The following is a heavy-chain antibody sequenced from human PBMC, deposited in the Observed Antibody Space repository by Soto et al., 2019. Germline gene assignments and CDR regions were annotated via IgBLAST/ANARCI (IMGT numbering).Heavy chain of an antibody. D-gene: IGHD6-19*01. CDR1: RYTFTNFY. J-gene: IGHJ4*02. CDR2: INPSGGST. V-gene: IGHV1-46*01. Sequence: ASVKVSCKASRYTFTNFYIHWLRQAPGQGLEWMGIINPSGGSTNYAQKLQGRVTMTTDTSTSTAYMELRSLRSDDTAVYYCARDSSVAANKFDYWGQGTLVTVSS. CDR3: ARDSSVAANKFDY.